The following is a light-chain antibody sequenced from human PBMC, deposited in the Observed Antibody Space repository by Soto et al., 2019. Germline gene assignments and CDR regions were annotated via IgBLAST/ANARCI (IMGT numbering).Light chain of an antibody. J-gene: IGKJ1*01. CDR3: QQYDHSPRT. CDR2: GVS. Sequence: IVLTQSPGTLSFSPGERSTLSCRASQALKRSFLAWYQHKPGQSPRLLISGVSSRAAGVPDRFSGSGSGTDFTLTISRLEPQDSAVYFCQQYDHSPRTFGQGTKVDIK. CDR1: QALKRSF. V-gene: IGKV3-20*01.